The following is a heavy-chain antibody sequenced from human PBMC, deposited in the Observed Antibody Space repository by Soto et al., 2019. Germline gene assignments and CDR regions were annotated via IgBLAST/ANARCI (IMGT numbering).Heavy chain of an antibody. CDR2: IYYSGST. V-gene: IGHV4-59*01. CDR3: ARVRLPSDFWSGPRANWFDP. J-gene: IGHJ5*02. Sequence: PSETLSLTCTVSGGSISSYCWSWIRQPPGKGLEWIGYIYYSGSTNYNPSLKSRVTISVDTSKNQFSLKLSSVTAADTAVYYCARVRLPSDFWSGPRANWFDPWGQGTRVTVSS. CDR1: GGSISSYC. D-gene: IGHD3-3*01.